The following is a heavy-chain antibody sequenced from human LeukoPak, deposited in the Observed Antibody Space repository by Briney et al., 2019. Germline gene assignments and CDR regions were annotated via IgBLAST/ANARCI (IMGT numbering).Heavy chain of an antibody. D-gene: IGHD3-22*01. V-gene: IGHV3-7*03. CDR3: ARGLMGGYPHFDY. Sequence: PGGSLRLSCGASGFTFSSYWMSWVRQAPGKGLEWVANIKQDGREKYYVDSVKGRFTISSDNAKNSLYLQMSSLRAEDTALYYCARGLMGGYPHFDYWGQGTLVSVSS. CDR1: GFTFSSYW. J-gene: IGHJ4*02. CDR2: IKQDGREK.